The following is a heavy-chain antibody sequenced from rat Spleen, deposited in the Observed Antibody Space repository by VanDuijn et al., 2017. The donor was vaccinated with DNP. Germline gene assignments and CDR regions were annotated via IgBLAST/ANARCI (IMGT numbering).Heavy chain of an antibody. CDR1: GFSLTTHG. J-gene: IGHJ2*01. Sequence: QVQLKESGPGLVQPSQTLSLTCTVSGFSLTTHGVSWVRQPPGKGLEWIAAISSGGSTYYTSTLKSRLSISRDTSKSQVFLKMNSLQTEDTAIYFCTRDRYNSFDYWGQGVMVTVSS. V-gene: IGHV2S12*01. CDR3: TRDRYNSFDY. CDR2: ISSGGST. D-gene: IGHD1-5*01.